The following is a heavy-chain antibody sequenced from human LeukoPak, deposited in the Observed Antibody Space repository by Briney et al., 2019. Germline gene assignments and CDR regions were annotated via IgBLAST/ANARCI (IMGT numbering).Heavy chain of an antibody. J-gene: IGHJ5*02. CDR3: AKRSGYDFWSGFDP. CDR1: GFTFSSYA. D-gene: IGHD3-3*01. CDR2: ISGSGGST. Sequence: PGGSLRLSCAASGFTFSSYAMRWARQAPGKGLEWVSGISGSGGSTSYADSVKGRFTVSRDNSKNTLYLQMSSLRAEDTALYYCAKRSGYDFWSGFDPWGQGTLVIVSS. V-gene: IGHV3-23*01.